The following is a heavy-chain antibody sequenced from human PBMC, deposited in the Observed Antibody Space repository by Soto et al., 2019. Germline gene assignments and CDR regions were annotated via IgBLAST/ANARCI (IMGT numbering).Heavy chain of an antibody. Sequence: ASVKVSCKASGYTFAGYYMHWVRQAPGQGLEWMGWINPNSGGTNYAQKFQGRVTMTRDTSISTAYMELSRLRSDDTAVYYCARAGDFPGGSSFDYWGQGTLVTVSS. CDR3: ARAGDFPGGSSFDY. D-gene: IGHD3-16*01. V-gene: IGHV1-2*02. J-gene: IGHJ4*02. CDR2: INPNSGGT. CDR1: GYTFAGYY.